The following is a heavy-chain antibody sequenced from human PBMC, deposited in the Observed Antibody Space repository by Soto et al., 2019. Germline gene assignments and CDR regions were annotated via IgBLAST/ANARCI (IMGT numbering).Heavy chain of an antibody. V-gene: IGHV3-23*01. Sequence: GGSLRLSCAASGFTFSNFAMSWVRHAQGKGLEWVSEITGSTGTTYYADSVRGRFIISRDNSQNTLHLQMNSLRPEDTAVYYCAKDTSSSPYYMDVWGKGTTVTVSS. CDR1: GFTFSNFA. CDR2: ITGSTGTT. J-gene: IGHJ6*03. CDR3: AKDTSSSPYYMDV. D-gene: IGHD2-2*01.